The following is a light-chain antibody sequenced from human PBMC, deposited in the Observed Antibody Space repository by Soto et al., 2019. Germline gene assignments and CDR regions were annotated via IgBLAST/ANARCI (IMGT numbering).Light chain of an antibody. Sequence: AIQLTQYPSSLSASVGDRVTITCRASQGISSALAWYQHQPGKAPRLLIYAAPSLESGVPSRFSGSGSVTDFTLTISSLQPEDFATYYCQPFNSDPYTFGPGTKLDVK. CDR1: QGISSA. CDR2: AAP. J-gene: IGKJ3*01. V-gene: IGKV1-13*02. CDR3: QPFNSDPYT.